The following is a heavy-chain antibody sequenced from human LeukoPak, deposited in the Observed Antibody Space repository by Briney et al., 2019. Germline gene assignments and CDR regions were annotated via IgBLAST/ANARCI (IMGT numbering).Heavy chain of an antibody. CDR1: GFTFSSYA. CDR3: ARTDEDIVVVPAAD. J-gene: IGHJ4*02. D-gene: IGHD2-2*01. CDR2: ISYDGSNK. V-gene: IGHV3-30-3*01. Sequence: GGSLRLSCAASGFTFSSYAMHWVRQAPGKGLEWVAVISYDGSNKYYADSVKGRFTISRDNSKNTLYLQMNSLRAEDTAVYYCARTDEDIVVVPAADWGQGTLVTVSS.